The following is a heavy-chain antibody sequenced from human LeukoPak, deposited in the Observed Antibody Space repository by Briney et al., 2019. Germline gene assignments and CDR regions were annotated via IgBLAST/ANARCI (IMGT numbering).Heavy chain of an antibody. V-gene: IGHV3-7*01. CDR1: GFTFSSYW. J-gene: IGHJ5*02. CDR2: IKQDGSEK. D-gene: IGHD6-13*01. CDR3: ARGATGTLANP. Sequence: LGGSLRLSCAASGFTFSSYWMCWVCQAPGKGLEWVANIKQDGSEKYYVDSVKGRFTISRDNAKNSLYLQMNSLRAEDTSVYYCARGATGTLANPWGQGTLVTVSS.